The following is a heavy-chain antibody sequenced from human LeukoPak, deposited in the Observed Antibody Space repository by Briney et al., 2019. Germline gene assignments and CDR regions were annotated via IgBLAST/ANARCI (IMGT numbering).Heavy chain of an antibody. V-gene: IGHV3-23*01. J-gene: IGHJ6*02. Sequence: GGSLRLSCVGSGFTSIAYALTWARQAPGKGLEWVSGISGGGVTTYYADSVKGRYTISRDNSKNTLYLQMNSLRADDTAIYYCARNQQLGGHSYYYYGMDVWGQGTTVTVSS. CDR3: ARNQQLGGHSYYYYGMDV. D-gene: IGHD3-16*01. CDR1: GFTSIAYA. CDR2: ISGGGVTT.